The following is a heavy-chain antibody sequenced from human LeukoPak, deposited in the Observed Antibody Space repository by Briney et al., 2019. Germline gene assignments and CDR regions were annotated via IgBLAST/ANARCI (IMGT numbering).Heavy chain of an antibody. Sequence: PEGSLRLSCAAAGFTVSSNYMSWMHQAPGQGLLRCSGIYSGGCTYYADSVKGRFTISRDTSKNTLYLQMHSLRAEVAAVSYCTKDRSRQQMSGAVKKWFDPWGQGTLVIVSS. J-gene: IGHJ5*02. V-gene: IGHV3-66*01. CDR2: IYSGGCT. D-gene: IGHD6-13*01. CDR3: TKDRSRQQMSGAVKKWFDP. CDR1: GFTVSSNY.